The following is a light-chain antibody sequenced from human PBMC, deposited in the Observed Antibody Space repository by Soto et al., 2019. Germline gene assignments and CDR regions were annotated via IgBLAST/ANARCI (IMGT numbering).Light chain of an antibody. Sequence: QSALSPPASVFGSPGQSISISCTGTSSDGGGYNYVSCYQQHPGKAAKLMIYDVTYRPSWASSRFSGSKSGNTASLTISELQAEDEADHYCSSYTTNSTNDFGTGTKVTVL. CDR3: SSYTTNSTND. CDR2: DVT. J-gene: IGLJ1*01. CDR1: SSDGGGYNY. V-gene: IGLV2-14*01.